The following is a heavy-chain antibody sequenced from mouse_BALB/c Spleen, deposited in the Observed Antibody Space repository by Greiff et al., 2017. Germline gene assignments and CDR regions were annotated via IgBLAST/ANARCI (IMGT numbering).Heavy chain of an antibody. CDR3: ARGGDDNNYAMDY. D-gene: IGHD2-2*01. Sequence: VHVKQSGAELVKPGASVKLSCTATGYNIKDTYIHWVKQRPEQGLEWIGRIEPANGNTKYNPKFQGKATITADTSSNTAYLQLSSLTSEDTAVYYCARGGDDNNYAMDYWGQGTSVTVSS. CDR2: IEPANGNT. CDR1: GYNIKDTY. V-gene: IGHV14-3*02. J-gene: IGHJ4*01.